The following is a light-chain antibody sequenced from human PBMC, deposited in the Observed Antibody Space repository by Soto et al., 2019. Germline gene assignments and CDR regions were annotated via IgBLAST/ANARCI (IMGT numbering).Light chain of an antibody. CDR2: GAS. Sequence: EIVLTQSPGTLSLSPGERATLSCRASQSVSSSSLAWYQQKHGQAPRLLIYGASSRATGIPDRFSGSGSWTDFTLAISRLEPEDVAVYYCQQYGSSPGVTFGPGTKVDIK. J-gene: IGKJ3*01. V-gene: IGKV3-20*01. CDR3: QQYGSSPGVT. CDR1: QSVSSSS.